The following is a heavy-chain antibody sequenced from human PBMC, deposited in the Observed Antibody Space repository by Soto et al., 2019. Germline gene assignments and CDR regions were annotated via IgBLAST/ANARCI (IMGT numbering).Heavy chain of an antibody. D-gene: IGHD2-2*01. CDR3: ARWGLYCSSTSCYAQEGTNWFDP. Sequence: SETLSLTCAVYGGSFSGYYWSWIRQPPGKGLEWIGEINHSGSTNYNPSLKSRVTISVDTSKNQFSLKLSSVTAADTAVYYCARWGLYCSSTSCYAQEGTNWFDPWGQGTLVTVSS. V-gene: IGHV4-34*01. J-gene: IGHJ5*02. CDR1: GGSFSGYY. CDR2: INHSGST.